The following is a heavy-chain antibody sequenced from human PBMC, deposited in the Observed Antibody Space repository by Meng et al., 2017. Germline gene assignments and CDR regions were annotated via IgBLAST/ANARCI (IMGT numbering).Heavy chain of an antibody. CDR2: INPNSGGT. J-gene: IGHJ4*02. CDR1: GYTFTGYY. V-gene: IGHV1-2*02. CDR3: ARDLPRGGYSYGSLHDHFDY. D-gene: IGHD5-18*01. Sequence: ASVKVSCKASGYTFTGYYMHWVRQAPGQGLEWMGWINPNSGGTNYAQKFQGRVTMTRDTSISTAYMELSRLRSDDTAVYYCARDLPRGGYSYGSLHDHFDYWGQGTLVTVSS.